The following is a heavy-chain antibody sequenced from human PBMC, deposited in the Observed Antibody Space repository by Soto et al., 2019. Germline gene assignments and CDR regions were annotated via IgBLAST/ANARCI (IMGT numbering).Heavy chain of an antibody. CDR1: GGSISSFTYY. J-gene: IGHJ5*02. CDR2: AYYNENT. CDR3: ARRERYYGSPGWFDP. V-gene: IGHV4-39*01. D-gene: IGHD3-10*01. Sequence: SETLSLTCSVSGGSISSFTYYWGWIRQPPGKGLEWIGTAYYNENTYYNPSLKSRVTITVDTAKNQFSLNLRSVTAADTAMYFCARRERYYGSPGWFDPWGPGTLVTVSS.